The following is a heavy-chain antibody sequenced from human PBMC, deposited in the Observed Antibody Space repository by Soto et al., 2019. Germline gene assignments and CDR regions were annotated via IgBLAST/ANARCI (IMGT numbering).Heavy chain of an antibody. CDR1: GYAFTNYV. V-gene: IGHV1-3*01. CDR2: INAGNGIP. CDR3: ASLRLAH. Sequence: GASVKVSCKACGYAFTNYVVHWVRQAPGQGLEWMGWINAGNGIPRYSELFQDRITITRDTSASTAYLDMYNLRSEDTALYYCASLRLAHWGQGTLVTVSS. J-gene: IGHJ4*02.